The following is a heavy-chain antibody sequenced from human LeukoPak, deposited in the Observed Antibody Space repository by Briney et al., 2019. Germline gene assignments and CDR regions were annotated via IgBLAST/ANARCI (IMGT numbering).Heavy chain of an antibody. D-gene: IGHD3-10*01. CDR2: ISWNGGTT. V-gene: IGHV3-43D*03. Sequence: GGSLRLSCVASGLTLEGYAMHWVRQAPGKGLEWVSLISWNGGTTYYADSVKGRFTTSRDNSKNSLYLQMNSLRAEDTALYYCSRERRGFYMDVWGKGTTVTVSS. CDR3: SRERRGFYMDV. CDR1: GLTLEGYA. J-gene: IGHJ6*03.